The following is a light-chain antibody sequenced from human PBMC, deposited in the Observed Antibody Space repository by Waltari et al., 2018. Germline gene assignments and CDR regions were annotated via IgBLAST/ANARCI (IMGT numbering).Light chain of an antibody. CDR3: QQSYSTPYT. CDR1: QGISSY. J-gene: IGKJ2*01. CDR2: AAS. Sequence: DIQLTQSPSSLSASVGDRVTITCRASQGISSYLNWYQQKPGKAPNLLIYAASSLQSGVPSRFSGSGSGTDFTLTITSLQPEDFATYSCQQSYSTPYTFGQGTKLGI. V-gene: IGKV1-39*01.